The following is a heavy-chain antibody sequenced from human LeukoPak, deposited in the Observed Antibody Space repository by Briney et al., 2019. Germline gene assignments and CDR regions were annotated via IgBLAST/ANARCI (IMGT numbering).Heavy chain of an antibody. CDR1: GFTFSSYA. D-gene: IGHD4-11*01. J-gene: IGHJ4*01. V-gene: IGHV3-23*01. CDR3: AKVLQPHSNYLPYFGS. Sequence: PGGSLRLSCAASGFTFSSYAMSWVRQAPGKGLEWVSAISGSGGSTYYADSVKGRFTISRDNSQNTVFLQMNRLRAEDTAVYSCAKVLQPHSNYLPYFGSWGHGALVTVSS. CDR2: ISGSGGST.